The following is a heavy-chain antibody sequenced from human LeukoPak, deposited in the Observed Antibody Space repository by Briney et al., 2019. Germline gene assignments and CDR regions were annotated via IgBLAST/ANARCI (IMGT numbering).Heavy chain of an antibody. CDR2: IYYSGST. CDR3: ARDGIRLATAGI. V-gene: IGHV4-31*03. D-gene: IGHD1-26*01. J-gene: IGHJ3*02. Sequence: SETLSLTCTVSGGSISSGGYYWSWIRQHPGKGLEWIGYIYYSGSTYYNPSLKSRVTISVDTSKNQFSLKLSSVTAADTAVYYCARDGIRLATAGIWGQGTMVTVSS. CDR1: GGSISSGGYY.